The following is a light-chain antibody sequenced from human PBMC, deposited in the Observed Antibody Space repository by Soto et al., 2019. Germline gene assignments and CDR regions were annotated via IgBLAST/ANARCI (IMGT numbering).Light chain of an antibody. CDR1: SSNIGAGYV. Sequence: QSVLTQPPSVSGAPGRRVTISCTGSSSNIGAGYVVHRYQQLPGTAPKLLIYDNSNRPSGVPDRFSGSKSGTSASLAITGLQAEDEADYYCQSYDSSLSGFVVFGGGTKLTVL. CDR3: QSYDSSLSGFVV. J-gene: IGLJ3*02. V-gene: IGLV1-40*01. CDR2: DNS.